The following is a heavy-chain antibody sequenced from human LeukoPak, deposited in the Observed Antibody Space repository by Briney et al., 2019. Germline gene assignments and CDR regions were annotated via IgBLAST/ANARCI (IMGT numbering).Heavy chain of an antibody. V-gene: IGHV2-5*01. J-gene: IGHJ4*02. Sequence: ESGPTLVKPTQTLTLTCTFSGFSLSTSGVGVGWIRQSLGKALEWLALIYWNDDKRYSPSLKSRLTITKDTSKNQVVLTMTNMDPVDTATYYCARSPSFPYYFDYWGQGTLVTVSS. D-gene: IGHD3-16*02. CDR3: ARSPSFPYYFDY. CDR1: GFSLSTSGVG. CDR2: IYWNDDK.